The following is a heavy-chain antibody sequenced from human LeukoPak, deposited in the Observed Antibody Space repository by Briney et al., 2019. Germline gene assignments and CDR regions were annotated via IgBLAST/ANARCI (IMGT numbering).Heavy chain of an antibody. D-gene: IGHD2-21*01. J-gene: IGHJ3*02. CDR1: GYTFTTYY. CDR3: ARDSAYCGGDCLEPDAFDI. Sequence: ASVKVSCKASGYTFTTYYLHWVRQAPGQGLEWMGWINPNSGGTNYAQKFQGRVTMTRDTSISTAYMELSRLRSDDTAVYYCARDSAYCGGDCLEPDAFDIWGQGTMVTVSS. V-gene: IGHV1-2*02. CDR2: INPNSGGT.